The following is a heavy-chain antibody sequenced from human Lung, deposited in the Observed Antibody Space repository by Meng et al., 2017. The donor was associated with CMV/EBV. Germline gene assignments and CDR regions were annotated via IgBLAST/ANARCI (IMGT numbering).Heavy chain of an antibody. CDR2: IRHDGTNK. CDR3: AKDLLLFGGPNAYFDQ. Sequence: GESLKISCAASGFRFDDYGMHWVRQTPGKGLEWVAFIRHDGTNKFYGDSVKGRFTISRDNSKNTVYLQMNSLRPEETAVYYCAKDLLLFGGPNAYFDQWGQGTXVTVVS. J-gene: IGHJ4*02. D-gene: IGHD3-16*01. V-gene: IGHV3-30*02. CDR1: GFRFDDYG.